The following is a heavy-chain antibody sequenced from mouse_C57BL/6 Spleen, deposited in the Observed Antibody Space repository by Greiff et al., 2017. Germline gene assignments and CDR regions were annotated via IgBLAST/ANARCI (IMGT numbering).Heavy chain of an antibody. CDR2: INYDGSST. D-gene: IGHD1-1*01. J-gene: IGHJ4*01. V-gene: IGHV5-16*01. Sequence: EVKLVESEGGLVQPGSSMKLSCTASGFTFSDYYMAWVRQVPAKGLEWVANINYDGSSTYYLDSLQSRFIISRDNASNILYLQMRSLTSEDTATCYCAREAYGMDYWGQGTSVTVSS. CDR1: GFTFSDYY. CDR3: AREAYGMDY.